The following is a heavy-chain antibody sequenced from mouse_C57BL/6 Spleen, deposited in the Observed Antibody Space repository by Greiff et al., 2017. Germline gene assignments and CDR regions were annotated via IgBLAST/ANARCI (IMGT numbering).Heavy chain of an antibody. J-gene: IGHJ2*01. CDR3: ARRLRNYFDD. CDR1: GFTFSDYG. Sequence: EVHLVESGGGLVKPGGSLKLSCAASGFTFSDYGMHWVRQAPEKGLEWVAYISRCSSTIYYADTVKGRFTISRDNAKNTLFLQMTSLRSEDTAMYYCARRLRNYFDDWGQGTTLTVSS. V-gene: IGHV5-17*01. D-gene: IGHD1-2*01. CDR2: ISRCSSTI.